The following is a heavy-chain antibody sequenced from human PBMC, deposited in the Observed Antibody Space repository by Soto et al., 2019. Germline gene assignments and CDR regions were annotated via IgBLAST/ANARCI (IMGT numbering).Heavy chain of an antibody. D-gene: IGHD2-15*01. Sequence: VKVSCKASGYTFSSFDINWVRQATGQGLEWMGWVNPKSANTGYAQKFQGRVTMTRNTSISTAYMELSGLRSDDTAVYYCARGHPGDCSGGSCPFFDYWGQGTLVTVSS. CDR1: GYTFSSFD. J-gene: IGHJ4*02. CDR3: ARGHPGDCSGGSCPFFDY. CDR2: VNPKSANT. V-gene: IGHV1-8*01.